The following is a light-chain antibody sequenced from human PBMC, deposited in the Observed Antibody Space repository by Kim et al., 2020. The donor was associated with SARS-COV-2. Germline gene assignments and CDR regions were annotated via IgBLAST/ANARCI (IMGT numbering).Light chain of an antibody. CDR1: QGISRG. V-gene: IGKV1-5*01. CDR2: AAS. Sequence: SPLAASVGDRVTINRRASQGISRGLAWHQQKPGKAPKILIYAASSLESGVPSRVSGSGSGTELSLAISGLQPDDFATYYCQHYGTFGQGTKVDI. CDR3: QHYGT. J-gene: IGKJ1*01.